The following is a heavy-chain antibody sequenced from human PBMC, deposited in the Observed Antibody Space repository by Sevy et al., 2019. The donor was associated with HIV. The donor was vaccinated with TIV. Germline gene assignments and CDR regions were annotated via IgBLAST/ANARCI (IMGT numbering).Heavy chain of an antibody. J-gene: IGHJ4*02. D-gene: IGHD2-8*01. CDR3: AREGCTKPHDY. V-gene: IGHV3-23*01. Sequence: GGSLRLSCAASGFTFSKYSMSWVRQPPGKGLEWVATLSFGCGEINYADSVKGRFTISRDNSKNSFHLQMNNLRAEDTAVYYCAREGCTKPHDYWGQGTLVTVSS. CDR1: GFTFSKYS. CDR2: LSFGCGEI.